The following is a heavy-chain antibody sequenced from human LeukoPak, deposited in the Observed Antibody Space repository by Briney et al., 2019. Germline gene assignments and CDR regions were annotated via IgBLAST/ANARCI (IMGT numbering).Heavy chain of an antibody. CDR1: GFTFSSYA. CDR2: ISGGVSST. Sequence: PGGSLRLSCAASGFTFSSYAMSWVRQAPGKGLEWVSTISGGVSSTYYADSVKGRFTISRDNSQNTLYLQMNSLRAEDTAVYYCAKDWKIYCTSTSCYTGDYWGQGTLVTVSS. D-gene: IGHD2-2*02. CDR3: AKDWKIYCTSTSCYTGDY. V-gene: IGHV3-23*01. J-gene: IGHJ4*02.